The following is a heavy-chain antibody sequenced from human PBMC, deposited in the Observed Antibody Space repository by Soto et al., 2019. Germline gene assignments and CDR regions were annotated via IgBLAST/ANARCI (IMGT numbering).Heavy chain of an antibody. CDR2: IYWDDDK. V-gene: IGHV2-5*02. J-gene: IGHJ4*02. Sequence: QITLKDSGPTRVRPTQTLTLTCTFSGFSLSTSGVGLGWIRQSPGKALERLALIYWDDDKRYSPSLKSRLTSTKATTKNQVVLTTTTMDPVDTATYMCAHRAGLQGNWNGRYFDVWGQGALVTVSS. CDR1: GFSLSTSGVG. CDR3: AHRAGLQGNWNGRYFDV. D-gene: IGHD1-1*01.